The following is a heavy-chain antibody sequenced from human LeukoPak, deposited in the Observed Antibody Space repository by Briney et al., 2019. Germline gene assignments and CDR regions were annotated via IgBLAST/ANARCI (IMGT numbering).Heavy chain of an antibody. CDR3: AKGSCSSTTCLKTD. Sequence: GGSLRLSCAASGFTFSSYAMHWVRQTPGKGLEWVAVISYDGIDKYYADSVKGRFAISRDNSKNTLYLQMNSLRSEDTAVYYCAKGSCSSTTCLKTDWGQGTPVTVSS. D-gene: IGHD2-2*01. J-gene: IGHJ4*02. CDR2: ISYDGIDK. V-gene: IGHV3-30*18. CDR1: GFTFSSYA.